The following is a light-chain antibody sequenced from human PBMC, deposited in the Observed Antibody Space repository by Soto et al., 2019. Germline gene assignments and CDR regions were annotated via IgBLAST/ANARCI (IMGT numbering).Light chain of an antibody. CDR2: DVS. Sequence: QSVLTQPASMSGSPGQSITISFTGTSSDVGSCNLVSWFHQHPDKAPKVIIYDVSKWPSGVPDRFSGSKSGNTASLTISGLQAEDEADYYCCSYAGSFTYVFGTGTKATVL. J-gene: IGLJ1*01. V-gene: IGLV2-23*02. CDR3: CSYAGSFTYV. CDR1: SSDVGSCNL.